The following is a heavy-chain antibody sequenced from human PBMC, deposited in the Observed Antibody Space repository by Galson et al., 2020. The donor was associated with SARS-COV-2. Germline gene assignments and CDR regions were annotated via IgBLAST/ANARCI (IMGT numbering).Heavy chain of an antibody. V-gene: IGHV4-39*01. D-gene: IGHD3-10*01. CDR1: GGSISSSSYY. J-gene: IGHJ4*02. Sequence: SETLSLTCTVSGGSISSSSYYWCWIRQPPGKGLEWIGSIYSSGSTSYNPSLKSRVTTSVDTSKNQFSLKLSSVTAADTSVYYCARTYGSGSYYDPRYYFDYWGQGTLVTVSS. CDR2: IYSSGST. CDR3: ARTYGSGSYYDPRYYFDY.